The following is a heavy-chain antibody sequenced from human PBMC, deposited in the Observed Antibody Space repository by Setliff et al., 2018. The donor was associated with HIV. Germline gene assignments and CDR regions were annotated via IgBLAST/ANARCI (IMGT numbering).Heavy chain of an antibody. CDR1: GYTFTSYG. CDR2: ISGYNGNT. Sequence: ASVKVSCKASGYTFTSYGISWVRQAPGQGLEWMGWISGYNGNTNYAQKFQGRVTITADESTSTAYMELSSLRSEDTAVYYCAATYYYDSSGLHGFDYWGQGTLVTVSS. J-gene: IGHJ4*02. CDR3: AATYYYDSSGLHGFDY. V-gene: IGHV1-18*01. D-gene: IGHD3-22*01.